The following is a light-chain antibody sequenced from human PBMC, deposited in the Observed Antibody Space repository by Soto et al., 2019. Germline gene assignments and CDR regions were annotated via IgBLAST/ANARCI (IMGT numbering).Light chain of an antibody. Sequence: DIHLTQSPSSLSASVGDRVTITCRASQTISSYLNWYQQKPGKAPNLLIYAASSLQSGVPPRFSGSGSGTDFTLTVSSLQPEDFVTYYCQQSFSLPTFGQGTKVEIK. V-gene: IGKV1-39*01. CDR3: QQSFSLPT. CDR2: AAS. J-gene: IGKJ1*01. CDR1: QTISSY.